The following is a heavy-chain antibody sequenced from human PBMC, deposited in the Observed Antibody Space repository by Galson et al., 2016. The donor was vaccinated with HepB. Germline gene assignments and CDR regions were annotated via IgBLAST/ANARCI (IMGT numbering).Heavy chain of an antibody. CDR3: AKVTRPGISAPRYGMDV. Sequence: SLRLSCAASGFTLSSSAMTWVRQAPGRGLEWVSGISGGATATYNADSVKGRFAISRDNSKNTLFLQMNNLRAEDTALYYCAKVTRPGISAPRYGMDVWGKGTPVTVSS. CDR1: GFTLSSSA. V-gene: IGHV3-23*01. J-gene: IGHJ6*04. D-gene: IGHD6-13*01. CDR2: ISGGATAT.